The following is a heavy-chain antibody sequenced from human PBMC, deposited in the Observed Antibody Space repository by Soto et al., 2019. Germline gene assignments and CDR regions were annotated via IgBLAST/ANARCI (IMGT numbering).Heavy chain of an antibody. J-gene: IGHJ5*02. CDR2: MYFGGSF. Sequence: QMQLQASGPGLVKPSETLSLTCNVSGASVSHGYWCWIRQPPGKGLEWIGFMYFGGSFTYNPSLTSRAAISVPTSKTQVTMTLPSVTSSGSAVYSCARLYYDGTGFAVERWGQGTLVTVSS. V-gene: IGHV4-59*02. D-gene: IGHD3-22*01. CDR3: ARLYYDGTGFAVER. CDR1: GASVSHGY.